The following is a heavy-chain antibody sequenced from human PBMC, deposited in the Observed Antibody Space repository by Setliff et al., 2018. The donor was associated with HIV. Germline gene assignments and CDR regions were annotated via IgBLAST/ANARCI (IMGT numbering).Heavy chain of an antibody. CDR1: GYTYTNYA. D-gene: IGHD2-8*02. J-gene: IGHJ3*02. CDR3: ARHCTGGRPLEVFDI. CDR2: VSAYNANT. Sequence: GASVKVSCKASGYTYTNYAISWVRQAPGQGLEWMGYVSAYNANTNYAQNFRGRVTMTTDTSTTTVSMELRSLRADDTALYYCARHCTGGRPLEVFDIWGQGTMVTVSS. V-gene: IGHV1-18*01.